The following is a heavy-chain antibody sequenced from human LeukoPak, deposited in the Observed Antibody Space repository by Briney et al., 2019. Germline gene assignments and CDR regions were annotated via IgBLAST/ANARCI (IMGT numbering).Heavy chain of an antibody. V-gene: IGHV4-30-2*01. J-gene: IGHJ4*02. CDR3: ARHIPSGGHYFDY. CDR2: IYHSGST. CDR1: GGSVSRGGYS. Sequence: SQTLSLTCAVSGGSVSRGGYSWSWIRQPPGKGLEWTGYIYHSGSTYYNPSLKSRVTISVDRSKNQFSLKLSSVTAADTAVYYCARHIPSGGHYFDYWGQGTLVTVSS. D-gene: IGHD3-10*01.